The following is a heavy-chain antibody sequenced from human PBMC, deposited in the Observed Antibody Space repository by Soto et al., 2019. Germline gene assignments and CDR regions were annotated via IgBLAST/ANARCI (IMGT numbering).Heavy chain of an antibody. Sequence: GGSLRLSCAASGFTFSDYYMSWIRQAPGKGLEWFSYISSSSSYTNYADSVKGRFTISRDNAKNSLYLQMNSLRAEDTAVYYCACELRYFDRPVPSSDYWGQGTLVTIAS. CDR3: ACELRYFDRPVPSSDY. CDR2: ISSSSSYT. CDR1: GFTFSDYY. D-gene: IGHD3-9*01. J-gene: IGHJ4*02. V-gene: IGHV3-11*05.